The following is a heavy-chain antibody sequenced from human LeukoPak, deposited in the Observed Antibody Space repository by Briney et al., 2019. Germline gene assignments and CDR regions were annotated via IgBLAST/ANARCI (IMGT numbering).Heavy chain of an antibody. D-gene: IGHD3-22*01. J-gene: IGHJ4*02. CDR2: IKKDGSEK. CDR1: GFTFSSYF. V-gene: IGHV3-7*01. CDR3: ARLPDYYDSSGYLIDY. Sequence: PGGSLRLSCAASGFTFSSYFMSWVRQAPGKGLEWVANIKKDGSEKYYVDSVKGRFTISRDNAKKSLYLQMNSLRAEDTAVYYCARLPDYYDSSGYLIDYWGQGTLVTVSS.